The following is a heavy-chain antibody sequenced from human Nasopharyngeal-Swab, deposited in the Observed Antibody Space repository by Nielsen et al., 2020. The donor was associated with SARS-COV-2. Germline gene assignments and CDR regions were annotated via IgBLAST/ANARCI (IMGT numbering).Heavy chain of an antibody. D-gene: IGHD4/OR15-4a*01. J-gene: IGHJ4*02. V-gene: IGHV5-51*04. Sequence: GESLKISCQGSGYSFSTYWIGWVRQMPGKGLEWMGIIYPGDSTTKSRPSFQGQVTISADKPISTAYLQWSSLKASDTAMYFCARLYGGYVDYWGQGTLVTVSS. CDR1: GYSFSTYW. CDR2: IYPGDSTT. CDR3: ARLYGGYVDY.